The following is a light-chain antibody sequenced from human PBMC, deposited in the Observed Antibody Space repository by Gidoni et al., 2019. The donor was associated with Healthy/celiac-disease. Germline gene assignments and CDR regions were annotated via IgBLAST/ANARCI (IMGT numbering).Light chain of an antibody. Sequence: IQMTQSPSSLSASVGDRVTITCRASQSISSYLNWYQQKPGKAPKLLIYAASILQSGVPSRFSGSGSGTVFTLTISSLQPEDFATYYCQQSYSTPFTFGPGTKVDIK. J-gene: IGKJ3*01. CDR3: QQSYSTPFT. CDR2: AAS. CDR1: QSISSY. V-gene: IGKV1-39*01.